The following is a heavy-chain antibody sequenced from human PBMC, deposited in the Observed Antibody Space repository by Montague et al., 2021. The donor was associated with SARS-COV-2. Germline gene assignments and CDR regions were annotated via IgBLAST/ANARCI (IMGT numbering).Heavy chain of an antibody. J-gene: IGHJ4*02. CDR1: GFTFSSYA. CDR3: AKDWNYDILTGYLYYFDY. CDR2: ISYDGSNK. Sequence: SLRLSCAASGFTFSSYAMHWVRQAPGKGLEWVAVISYDGSNKYYADSVKGRFTISRDNSKNTLYLQMNSLRAEDTAVYYCAKDWNYDILTGYLYYFDYWGQGTLVTASS. V-gene: IGHV3-30-3*01. D-gene: IGHD3-9*01.